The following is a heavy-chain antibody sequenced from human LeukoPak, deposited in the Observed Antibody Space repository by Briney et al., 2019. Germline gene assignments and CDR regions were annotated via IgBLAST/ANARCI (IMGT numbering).Heavy chain of an antibody. CDR2: TYTSGST. CDR1: GASISSGSYY. V-gene: IGHV4-61*02. Sequence: SETLSLTCTVSGASISSGSYYWSWIRQPAGEGLEWIVRTYTSGSTNYNPSLKSRFTVSLDTSKNQFSLKLSSVTAADTAVYYCVRGGYYYGPSDWGQGTLVPVPS. J-gene: IGHJ4*02. D-gene: IGHD3-10*01. CDR3: VRGGYYYGPSD.